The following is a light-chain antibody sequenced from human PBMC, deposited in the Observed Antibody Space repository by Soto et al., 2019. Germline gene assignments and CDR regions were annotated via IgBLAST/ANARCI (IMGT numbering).Light chain of an antibody. Sequence: QSVLTQPASVSGSPGQSITISCTGTSSDVGSYNLVSWYQQHPGKAPKLMIYEGSKRPSGVSNRFSGSKAGHTASLTISGLQAEDDADYYCCSYAGSSTFVVFGGVTKVTVL. CDR1: SSDVGSYNL. CDR3: CSYAGSSTFVV. V-gene: IGLV2-23*03. J-gene: IGLJ2*01. CDR2: EGS.